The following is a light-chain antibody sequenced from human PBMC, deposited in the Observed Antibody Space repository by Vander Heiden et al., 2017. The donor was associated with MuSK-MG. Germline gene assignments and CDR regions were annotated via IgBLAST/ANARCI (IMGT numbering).Light chain of an antibody. CDR3: CSYAGSYTWV. Sequence: QSALPQPRSVSGSPGPSVTISCTGTSSDVGGYHYVSWYQQHPGKAPKFIIYGVTNRPSGVPDRFSGSKSGNTASLTISGLQAEDETDYYCCSYAGSYTWVFGGGTKLTVL. V-gene: IGLV2-11*01. J-gene: IGLJ3*02. CDR1: SSDVGGYHY. CDR2: GVT.